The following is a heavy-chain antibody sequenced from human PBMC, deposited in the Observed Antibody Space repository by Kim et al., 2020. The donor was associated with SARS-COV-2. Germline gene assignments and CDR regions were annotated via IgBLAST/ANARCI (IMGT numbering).Heavy chain of an antibody. Sequence: ASVKVSCKASGYSFTAYYIYWVRQAPGQGLEWMGRINPNSRDTNYALKFKGRVTMSRDTSTRTAYMELSRLGSADTAVYYCARGIDIFYGDWGVPKPEFDSWGQGTLVTVSS. J-gene: IGHJ4*02. CDR2: INPNSRDT. D-gene: IGHD4-17*01. V-gene: IGHV1-2*06. CDR1: GYSFTAYY. CDR3: ARGIDIFYGDWGVPKPEFDS.